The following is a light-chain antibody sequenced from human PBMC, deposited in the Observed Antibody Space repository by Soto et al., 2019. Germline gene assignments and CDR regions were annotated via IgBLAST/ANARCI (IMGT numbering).Light chain of an antibody. CDR2: DAS. CDR1: QSISSNY. Sequence: EIVLTQSPGTLSLSPGERATLSRRASQSISSNYVAWYQQKPGQAPRLLIYDASSRATGIPNRFSGSGSGTDFTLTISRLEPEDFAVFYCQQYGDSPTFGQGTKVDIK. J-gene: IGKJ1*01. V-gene: IGKV3-20*01. CDR3: QQYGDSPT.